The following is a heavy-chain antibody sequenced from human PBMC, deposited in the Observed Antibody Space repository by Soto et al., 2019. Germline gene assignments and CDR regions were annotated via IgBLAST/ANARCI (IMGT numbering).Heavy chain of an antibody. CDR3: ARDLAAAAY. CDR1: VYIFTNHY. CDR2: INPLPTSGST. Sequence: QVQLVQSGAEVKKPGASVKVSCKASVYIFTNHYIHWVRQAPGQGLEWMAIINPLPTSGSTNYAQEFQGGVPVTRDSSTSTVYLELSSLASDDTAVYYCARDLAAAAYWGQGTLVTVSS. V-gene: IGHV1-46*01. D-gene: IGHD6-13*01. J-gene: IGHJ4*02.